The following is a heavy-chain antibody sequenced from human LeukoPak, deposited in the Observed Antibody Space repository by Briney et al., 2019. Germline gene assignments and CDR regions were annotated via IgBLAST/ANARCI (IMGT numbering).Heavy chain of an antibody. Sequence: ASVKVSCTASGYTFTVYYIHWVRQAPGQGLEWMGRINPSSGGTNYAQNFQGRVTMTRDTSIGTAYMDLSSLRSDDTAVYYCAREVVGSGTYGMDVWGQGTTVTVSS. CDR2: INPSSGGT. J-gene: IGHJ6*02. CDR3: AREVVGSGTYGMDV. V-gene: IGHV1-2*06. CDR1: GYTFTVYY. D-gene: IGHD3-10*01.